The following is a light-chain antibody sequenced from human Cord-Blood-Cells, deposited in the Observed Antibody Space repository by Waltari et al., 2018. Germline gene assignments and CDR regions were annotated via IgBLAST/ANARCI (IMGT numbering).Light chain of an antibody. J-gene: IGLJ2*01. CDR2: EGS. CDR1: SSDVGSYNL. V-gene: IGLV2-23*01. CDR3: CSYAGSSIL. Sequence: QSALTQPASVSGSPGQSITISCTGTSSDVGSYNLFSWYQQHPGKAPKLMFYEGSTRPSGVSNRFSGSKAGNTASLTISGLQAEDEADYYCCSYAGSSILFGGGTKLTVL.